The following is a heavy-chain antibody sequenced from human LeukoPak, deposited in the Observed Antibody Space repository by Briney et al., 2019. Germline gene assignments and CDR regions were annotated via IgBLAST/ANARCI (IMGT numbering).Heavy chain of an antibody. D-gene: IGHD4-17*01. CDR1: GGTFSSYA. CDR2: IIPIFGTA. V-gene: IGHV1-69*01. J-gene: IGHJ4*02. CDR3: ARDGPPGDYILRY. Sequence: VKVSCKASGGTFSSYAISWVRQAPGQGLEWMGGIIPIFGTANYAQKFQGRVTIIADESTSTAYMELSSLRSEDTAVYYCARDGPPGDYILRYWGQGTLVTVSS.